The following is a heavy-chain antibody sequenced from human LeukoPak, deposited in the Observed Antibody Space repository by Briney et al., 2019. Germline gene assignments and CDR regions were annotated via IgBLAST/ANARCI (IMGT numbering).Heavy chain of an antibody. Sequence: GGSLRLSCAASGFPIRSYSMNWVRQAPGKGLEWVSSISTTSTYVYYVDSVKGRFTISRDNAKNSLYLQMNSLRAEDTAVYYCARDTYNWNYGYDYWGQGTLVTVSS. V-gene: IGHV3-21*01. CDR2: ISTTSTYV. CDR1: GFPIRSYS. J-gene: IGHJ4*02. CDR3: ARDTYNWNYGYDY. D-gene: IGHD1-7*01.